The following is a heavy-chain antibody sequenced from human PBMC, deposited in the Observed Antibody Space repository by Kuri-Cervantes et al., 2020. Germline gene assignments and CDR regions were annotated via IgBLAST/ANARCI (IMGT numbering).Heavy chain of an antibody. J-gene: IGHJ6*03. V-gene: IGHV1-69*17. Sequence: SCKASGGTFGSYIINWVRQAPGQELEWLGGIIPLFLIANYAQKFQGRVTITADKSTSTAYMELSSLRSEDTAVYYCARGGYFSSGWPYCYYYYMDVWGKGTTVTVSS. CDR1: GGTFGSYI. CDR2: IIPLFLIA. D-gene: IGHD6-19*01. CDR3: ARGGYFSSGWPYCYYYYMDV.